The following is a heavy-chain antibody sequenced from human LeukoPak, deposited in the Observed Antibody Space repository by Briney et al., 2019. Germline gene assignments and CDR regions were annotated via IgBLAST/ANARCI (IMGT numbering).Heavy chain of an antibody. CDR2: IYHSGST. D-gene: IGHD3-22*01. Sequence: SETLSLTCTVSGYSISSGYYWGWIRQPPGKGLEWIGSIYHSGSTYYNPSLKSRVTISVDTSKNQFSLKLSSVPAADTAVYYCARVGVGGGSYFTWGQGTLVTVSS. J-gene: IGHJ4*02. V-gene: IGHV4-38-2*02. CDR1: GYSISSGYY. CDR3: ARVGVGGGSYFT.